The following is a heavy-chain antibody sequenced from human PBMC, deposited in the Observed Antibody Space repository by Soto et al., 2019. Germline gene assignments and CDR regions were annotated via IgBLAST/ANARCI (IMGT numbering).Heavy chain of an antibody. D-gene: IGHD2-2*01. CDR3: ARLGGYCSSTSCYGYYGMDV. CDR1: GGSISSGPYS. CDR2: FYYSEST. V-gene: IGHV4-39*01. J-gene: IGHJ6*02. Sequence: QLQLQESGPGLVKPSETLSLTCTVSGGSISSGPYSWGWIRQPPGKGLEWIGTFYYSESTYYTPSLGSRVTISVDTSKNKFSLKVSSVTVADTAVYYCARLGGYCSSTSCYGYYGMDVWGQGTTVTVSS.